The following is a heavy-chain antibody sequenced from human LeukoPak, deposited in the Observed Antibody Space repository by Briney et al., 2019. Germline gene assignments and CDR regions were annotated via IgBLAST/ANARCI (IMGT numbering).Heavy chain of an antibody. CDR3: ARDLTTSSGYYYHHFDY. CDR1: GYTFTGYY. D-gene: IGHD3-22*01. V-gene: IGHV1-2*06. CDR2: INPNSGGT. J-gene: IGHJ4*02. Sequence: ASVKVSCKASGYTFTGYYMHWVRQAPGQGLEWMGRINPNSGGTNYAQKFQGRVTMTRDTSISTAYMELSRLRSDDTAVYYCARDLTTSSGYYYHHFDYWGQGTLVTVSS.